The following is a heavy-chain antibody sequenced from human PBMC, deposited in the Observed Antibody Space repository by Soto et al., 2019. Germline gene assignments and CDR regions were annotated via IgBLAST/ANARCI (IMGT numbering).Heavy chain of an antibody. V-gene: IGHV1-46*01. CDR3: ARSPQTTYYYDSSGYFDP. J-gene: IGHJ5*02. CDR1: GYTFTSYY. CDR2: INPSGGST. D-gene: IGHD3-22*01. Sequence: GASVKVSCKASGYTFTSYYMHWVRQAPGQGXEWMGIINPSGGSTSYAQKFQGRVTMTRDTSTSTVYMELSSLRSEDTAVYYCARSPQTTYYYDSSGYFDPWGQGTLVTVSS.